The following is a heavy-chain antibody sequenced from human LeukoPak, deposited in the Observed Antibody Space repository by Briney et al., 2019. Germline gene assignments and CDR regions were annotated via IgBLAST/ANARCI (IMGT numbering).Heavy chain of an antibody. CDR2: INHSGST. J-gene: IGHJ4*02. D-gene: IGHD2-2*01. CDR1: GGPFRGYY. Sequence: SEPLSLTCAVYGGPFRGYYWRWIRQPPGKGPEWIGEINHSGSTNYNPSLKSRVTISVDTSKNQFSLKLSSVTAADTAVYYCARVGYCSSTSCYASDYWGQGTLVTVSS. V-gene: IGHV4-34*01. CDR3: ARVGYCSSTSCYASDY.